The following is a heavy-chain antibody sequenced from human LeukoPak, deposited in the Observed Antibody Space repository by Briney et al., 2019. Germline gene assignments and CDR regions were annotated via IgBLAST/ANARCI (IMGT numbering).Heavy chain of an antibody. CDR1: GFTFSSSA. V-gene: IGHV3-23*01. Sequence: GGSLRLSCAASGFTFSSSAMSWVRQAPGKGLEWVSSISGSGSGGSTYYADSVKGRFTISRDNSRNTLYLQMNSLRAEDTAVYYCATPSNYFDYWGQGTLVTVSS. D-gene: IGHD2-2*01. CDR3: ATPSNYFDY. CDR2: ISGSGSGGST. J-gene: IGHJ4*02.